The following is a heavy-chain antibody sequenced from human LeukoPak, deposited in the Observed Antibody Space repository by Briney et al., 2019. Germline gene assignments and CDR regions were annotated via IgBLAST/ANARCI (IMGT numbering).Heavy chain of an antibody. CDR3: ARAIRVGSDFDY. Sequence: SETLSLTCTVSGYSISSGYYWGWIRQSPGKGLEWIGSIYQGGSTHYNPSLKSRVTISVDTSRNQFSLRLSSVTAADTALYYCARAIRVGSDFDYWGQRTLVTVSS. J-gene: IGHJ4*02. D-gene: IGHD1-26*01. CDR2: IYQGGST. V-gene: IGHV4-38-2*02. CDR1: GYSISSGYY.